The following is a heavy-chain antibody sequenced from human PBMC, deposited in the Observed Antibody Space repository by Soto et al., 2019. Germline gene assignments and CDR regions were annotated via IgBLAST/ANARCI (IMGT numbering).Heavy chain of an antibody. Sequence: QVQLVESGGGVVQPGTSLRLSCAASGFTFNTYAMQWVRQAPGKGLEWVAVISSDGSVKFYADSVKGRFTISRDNSKNTLYLQMNSLRTEDTAVYYCARKEGHCYVGSCSVDYWGQGTLVTVSS. CDR2: ISSDGSVK. V-gene: IGHV3-30*03. CDR1: GFTFNTYA. CDR3: ARKEGHCYVGSCSVDY. J-gene: IGHJ4*02. D-gene: IGHD2-15*01.